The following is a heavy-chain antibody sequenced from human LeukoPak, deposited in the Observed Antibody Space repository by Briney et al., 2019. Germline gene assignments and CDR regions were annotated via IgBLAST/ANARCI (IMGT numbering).Heavy chain of an antibody. CDR1: GFTFSSYS. CDR2: ISSSGSTI. D-gene: IGHD6-19*01. Sequence: PGGSLRLSCAASGFTFSSYSMSWIRQAPGKGLEWVSYISSSGSTIYYADSVKGRFTISRDNAKNSLYLQMNSLRAEDTAVYYCARGGSSGWYARVYYYYYMDVWGKGTTVTVSS. CDR3: ARGGSSGWYARVYYYYYMDV. V-gene: IGHV3-48*04. J-gene: IGHJ6*03.